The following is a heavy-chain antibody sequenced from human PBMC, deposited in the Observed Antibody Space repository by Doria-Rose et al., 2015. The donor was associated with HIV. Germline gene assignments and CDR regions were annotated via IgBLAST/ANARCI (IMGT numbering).Heavy chain of an antibody. CDR2: IKSKPDGGTT. D-gene: IGHD3-16*01. Sequence: SGGGLVKPGGSLRLSCAASGFTSSNAWMNWVRQAPGKGLEWVGRIKSKPDGGTTEYAAPVKGRFSISRDDSKNTLSLQMNILKTEDTAVYYCTTDRFFPSWGQGTMVTVSS. CDR3: TTDRFFPS. V-gene: IGHV3-15*07. CDR1: GFTSSNAW. J-gene: IGHJ3*01.